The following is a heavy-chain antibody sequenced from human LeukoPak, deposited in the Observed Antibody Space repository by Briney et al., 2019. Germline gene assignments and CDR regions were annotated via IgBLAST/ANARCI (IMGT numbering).Heavy chain of an antibody. V-gene: IGHV6-1*01. J-gene: IGHJ3*02. CDR2: TYYRSKWCN. CDR3: ARAVSAIPGIAAAKTFDI. Sequence: SQTLSLTCAISGDSVSSNTAAWNWIRQSPSRGLEWLGRTYYRSKWCNDYAVSVKSRITINPDTSKNQFSLQLNSVTPEDTAVYYCARAVSAIPGIAAAKTFDIWGQGTMVTVSS. D-gene: IGHD6-13*01. CDR1: GDSVSSNTAA.